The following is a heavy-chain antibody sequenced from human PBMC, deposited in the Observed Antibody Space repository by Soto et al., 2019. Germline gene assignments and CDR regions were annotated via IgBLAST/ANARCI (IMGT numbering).Heavy chain of an antibody. CDR3: AREFHYCPSTSCYAEY. Sequence: SETLSLTCTVSGGSVSSGGYYWSWIRQHPGKGLEWIGYISYSGSTYYNPSLQSRLTISVDTSKNQFSLKLSSVTAADTAVYYCAREFHYCPSTSCYAEYWGPEALVTISS. CDR1: GGSVSSGGYY. J-gene: IGHJ4*02. D-gene: IGHD2-2*01. V-gene: IGHV4-31*03. CDR2: ISYSGST.